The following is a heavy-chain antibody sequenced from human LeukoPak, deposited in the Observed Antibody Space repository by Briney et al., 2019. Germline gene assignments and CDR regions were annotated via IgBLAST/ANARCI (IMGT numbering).Heavy chain of an antibody. D-gene: IGHD3-10*01. J-gene: IGHJ3*02. Sequence: SETLSLTCTVSSGSISSTTYYWGWIRQPPGEGLEWIGSIYYSGSTFYNPSLKSRVTISVDTSKNQISLKLSSVTAADTAVYYCARHYHYGSGTYMPFDIWGQGTMVTVSS. CDR3: ARHYHYGSGTYMPFDI. CDR2: IYYSGST. CDR1: SGSISSTTYY. V-gene: IGHV4-39*01.